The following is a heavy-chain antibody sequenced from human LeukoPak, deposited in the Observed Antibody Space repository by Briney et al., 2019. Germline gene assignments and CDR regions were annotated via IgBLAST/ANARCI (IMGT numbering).Heavy chain of an antibody. V-gene: IGHV4-59*01. CDR1: GGSISSYY. Sequence: PSETLSLTCTVSGGSISSYYWTWIRQPPGKGREWIGYIYYSGSTNYNPSLKSRVTISVDTSKNQFSLKLSSVTAADTAVYYCASGGYSSSWYVYWGQGTLVTVTS. CDR2: IYYSGST. J-gene: IGHJ4*02. CDR3: ASGGYSSSWYVY. D-gene: IGHD6-13*01.